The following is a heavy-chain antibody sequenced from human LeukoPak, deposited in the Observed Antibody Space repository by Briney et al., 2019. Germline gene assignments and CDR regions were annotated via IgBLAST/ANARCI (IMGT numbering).Heavy chain of an antibody. D-gene: IGHD3-22*01. CDR2: ISSSSSYI. J-gene: IGHJ3*02. Sequence: GGSLRLSCAASGFTFNSYSMNWVRQAPGKGLEWVSFISSSSSYIYYADSVKGRFTISRDNAKNSLYLQMNSLRAEDTAVYYCASNYYYDSSGSAGAFHIWGQGTMVTVSS. CDR1: GFTFNSYS. V-gene: IGHV3-21*01. CDR3: ASNYYYDSSGSAGAFHI.